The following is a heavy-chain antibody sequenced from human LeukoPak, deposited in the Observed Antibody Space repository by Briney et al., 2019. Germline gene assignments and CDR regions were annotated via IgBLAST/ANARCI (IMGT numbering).Heavy chain of an antibody. CDR1: GFTFSSYG. CDR3: ATASSYYDSSGYYYDLGFDY. J-gene: IGHJ4*02. CDR2: IRYDGGNK. D-gene: IGHD3-22*01. V-gene: IGHV3-30*02. Sequence: GGSLRLSCAASGFTFSSYGMHWVRQAPGKGLEWVAFIRYDGGNKYYADSVKGRFTISRDNSKNTLYLQMNSLRAEDTAVYYCATASSYYDSSGYYYDLGFDYWGQGTLVTVSS.